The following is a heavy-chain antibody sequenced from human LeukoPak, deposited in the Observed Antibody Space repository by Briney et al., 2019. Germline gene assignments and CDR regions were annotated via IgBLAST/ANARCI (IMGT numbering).Heavy chain of an antibody. CDR2: IKQDGSEK. CDR3: ARVTSGYYYFDY. D-gene: IGHD3-22*01. V-gene: IGHV3-7*04. CDR1: GFTFSSYA. Sequence: GGSLRLSCAASGFTFSSYAMSWVRQAPGKGLEWVANIKQDGSEKYYVDSVKGRFTISRDNAKNSLYLQMNSLRAEDTAVYYCARVTSGYYYFDYWGQGTLVTVSS. J-gene: IGHJ4*02.